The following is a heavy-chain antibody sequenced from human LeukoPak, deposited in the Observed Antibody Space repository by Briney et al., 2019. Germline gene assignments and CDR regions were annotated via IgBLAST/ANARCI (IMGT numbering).Heavy chain of an antibody. CDR3: AKDRYSREVGATEDY. CDR1: GFTFSSHA. V-gene: IGHV3-23*02. CDR2: ISGNGAGT. D-gene: IGHD1-26*01. Sequence: GGSLRLSCTPSGFTFSSHAMSWVRQAPGKGLEWVSGISGNGAGTYYGDSVKGRFTISRDNSKNTLYLQMNSLRAEDTAVYYCAKDRYSREVGATEDYWGQGTLVTVSS. J-gene: IGHJ4*02.